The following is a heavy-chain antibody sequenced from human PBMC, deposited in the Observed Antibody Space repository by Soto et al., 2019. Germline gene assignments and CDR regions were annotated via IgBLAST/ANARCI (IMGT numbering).Heavy chain of an antibody. CDR3: ARADYGDDDY. D-gene: IGHD4-17*01. J-gene: IGHJ4*02. V-gene: IGHV1-18*01. CDR2: IHAYNGDT. CDR1: GYTFSSYR. Sequence: QVQLVQSGAEVKKPGASVKVSCKASGYTFSSYRISWVLQAPRQGPEWMGWIHAYNGDTKYAQKFQDRLIMTTDTSTSTAYMELRSLTSDDTAVYYCARADYGDDDYWGQGTLVTVSS.